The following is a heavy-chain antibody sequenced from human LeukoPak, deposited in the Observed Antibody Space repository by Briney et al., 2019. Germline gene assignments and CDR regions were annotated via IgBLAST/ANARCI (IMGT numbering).Heavy chain of an antibody. CDR3: AKDPYTSPLFPRYFQH. D-gene: IGHD1-14*01. J-gene: IGHJ1*01. CDR2: ISGSGGST. CDR1: GFTFSSYG. Sequence: GGSLRLSCAASGFTFSSYGMSWVRQAPGKGLEWVSAISGSGGSTYYADSVKGRFTISRDNSKNTLYLQMNSLRAEDTAVYYCAKDPYTSPLFPRYFQHWGQGTLVTVSS. V-gene: IGHV3-23*01.